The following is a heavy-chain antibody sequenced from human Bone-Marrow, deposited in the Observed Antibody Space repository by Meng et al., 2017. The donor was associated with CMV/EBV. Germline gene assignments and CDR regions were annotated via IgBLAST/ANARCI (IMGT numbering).Heavy chain of an antibody. V-gene: IGHV4-30-4*08. J-gene: IGHJ6*02. D-gene: IGHD6-6*01. Sequence: LRLSCTVSGGSITSGNYCWTWIRQPPGKGLEWIGYIHYSGNTYYNPSLRSRLTILIDTSENQFSLRLSSVTAADTAVYYCARGSRGGSSSSNFGYYYYGMDVWGQGTTVTFSS. CDR1: GGSITSGNYC. CDR2: IHYSGNT. CDR3: ARGSRGGSSSSNFGYYYYGMDV.